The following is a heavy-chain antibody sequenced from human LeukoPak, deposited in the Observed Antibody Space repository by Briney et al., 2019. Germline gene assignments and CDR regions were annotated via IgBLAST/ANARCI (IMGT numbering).Heavy chain of an antibody. D-gene: IGHD3-22*01. Sequence: GGSLGLSCSASGFTFSSYAMHWVRQAPGKGLEYVSAISSNGDSTYYADSVKGRFPISRDNSKNTLYLQMSSLRAEDTAVYYCVKGLRYYDSSDTFDYWGQGTLVTVSS. CDR1: GFTFSSYA. CDR2: ISSNGDST. J-gene: IGHJ4*02. V-gene: IGHV3-64D*06. CDR3: VKGLRYYDSSDTFDY.